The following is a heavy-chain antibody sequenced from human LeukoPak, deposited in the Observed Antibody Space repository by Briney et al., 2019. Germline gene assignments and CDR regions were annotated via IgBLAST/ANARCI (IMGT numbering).Heavy chain of an antibody. CDR1: GFIFSDYS. V-gene: IGHV3-21*01. Sequence: GGSLRLSCAASGFIFSDYSFNWVRQAPGKGLEWVSSISSGRSYIYYADSVKGRFTISRDNAKKPVFLQMNSLRAEDTAVYYCARDRDLGVGNWFDPWGQGTLVTVSS. J-gene: IGHJ5*02. D-gene: IGHD3-3*01. CDR3: ARDRDLGVGNWFDP. CDR2: ISSGRSYI.